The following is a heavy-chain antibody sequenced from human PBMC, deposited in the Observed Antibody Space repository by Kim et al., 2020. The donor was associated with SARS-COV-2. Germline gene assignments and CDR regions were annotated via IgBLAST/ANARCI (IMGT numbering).Heavy chain of an antibody. Sequence: SGITNYNPSLKSRVTISLDKSKNEFSLNLYSVTAADTAVYYCARAVNFDYWGQGALVTVSS. V-gene: IGHV4-59*01. D-gene: IGHD6-19*01. CDR2: SGIT. J-gene: IGHJ4*02. CDR3: ARAVNFDY.